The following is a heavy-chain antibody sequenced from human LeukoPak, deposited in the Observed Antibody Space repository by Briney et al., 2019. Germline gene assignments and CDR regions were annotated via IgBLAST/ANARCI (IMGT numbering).Heavy chain of an antibody. CDR1: GYTFTNYG. J-gene: IGHJ4*02. V-gene: IGHV1-2*02. D-gene: IGHD5-12*01. CDR3: ASELVATQNFVEDY. Sequence: GASVKVSCKASGYTFTNYGISWVRQAPGQGLEWMGWVNPNSGGTNYAQKFQGRVTMTRDTSISTAYMELSRLRSDDTAVYYCASELVATQNFVEDYWGQGTLVTVSS. CDR2: VNPNSGGT.